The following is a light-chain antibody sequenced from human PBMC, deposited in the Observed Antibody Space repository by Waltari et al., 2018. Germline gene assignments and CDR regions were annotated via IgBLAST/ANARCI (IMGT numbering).Light chain of an antibody. J-gene: IGLJ2*01. CDR2: EVT. V-gene: IGLV2-23*02. CDR1: TSHVGNYNL. CDR3: HSHATSITSVI. Sequence: QSALTQPASVAGSPGQSLTISCTGTTSHVGNYNLFSWYQQHPGKAPKLIIYEVTKRPSGVSNRFSGSKSGNTASLTISGLQADDEADYYCHSHATSITSVIFGGGTKLTVI.